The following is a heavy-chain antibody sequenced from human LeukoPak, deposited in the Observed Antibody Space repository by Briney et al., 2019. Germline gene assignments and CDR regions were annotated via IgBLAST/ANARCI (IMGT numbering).Heavy chain of an antibody. J-gene: IGHJ4*02. V-gene: IGHV3-23*01. CDR2: ISGSGGST. Sequence: GGSLRLSCAASGFTFSSYAMSWVRQAPGKGLEWVSAISGSGGSTYYADSVKGRFTISRDNSKNTLYLQMNSLRAEDTAVYYCAKDGLYDSSGYYPPFDYWGQGTLVTVSS. D-gene: IGHD3-22*01. CDR1: GFTFSSYA. CDR3: AKDGLYDSSGYYPPFDY.